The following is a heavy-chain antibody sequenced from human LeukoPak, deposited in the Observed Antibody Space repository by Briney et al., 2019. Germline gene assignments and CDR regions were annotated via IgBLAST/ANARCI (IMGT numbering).Heavy chain of an antibody. V-gene: IGHV3-7*01. CDR3: AREVPGSSGPVFEY. CDR1: GFTFSSFW. Sequence: GGSLRLSCAASGFTFSSFWLSWVRQAPGKGLEWVANMEQDGSERYYVDSVKGRFTISRDNAKNSLYLQMNSLRAGDTAVYYCAREVPGSSGPVFEYWGQGTLVTVSS. CDR2: MEQDGSER. J-gene: IGHJ4*02. D-gene: IGHD6-19*01.